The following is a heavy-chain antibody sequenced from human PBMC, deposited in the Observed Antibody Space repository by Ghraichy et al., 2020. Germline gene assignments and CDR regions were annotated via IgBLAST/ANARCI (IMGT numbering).Heavy chain of an antibody. V-gene: IGHV3-7*01. CDR3: ARDYRGTFDY. CDR1: GFTFSTYW. Sequence: SCAVSGFTFSTYWMSWVRQAPGKGLEWVANIKQDGSEKNYVDSVKGRFTISRDNAKNSLYLQMNSLRAEDTAMYYCARDYRGTFDYWGQGTLVTVSS. J-gene: IGHJ4*02. CDR2: IKQDGSEK. D-gene: IGHD1-1*01.